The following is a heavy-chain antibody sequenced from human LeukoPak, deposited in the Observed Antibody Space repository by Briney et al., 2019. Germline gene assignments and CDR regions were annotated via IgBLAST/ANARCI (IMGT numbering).Heavy chain of an antibody. D-gene: IGHD2-15*01. V-gene: IGHV4-30-4*08. J-gene: IGHJ4*02. Sequence: SETLSLTCTVSGGSISSSSYYWGWIRQPPGKGLEWIGYIYYSGSTYYNPSLRSRVTISVDTSKNQFSLKLSSVTAADTAVYYCASLLLQTLFDYWGQGTLVTVSS. CDR3: ASLLLQTLFDY. CDR2: IYYSGST. CDR1: GGSISSSSYY.